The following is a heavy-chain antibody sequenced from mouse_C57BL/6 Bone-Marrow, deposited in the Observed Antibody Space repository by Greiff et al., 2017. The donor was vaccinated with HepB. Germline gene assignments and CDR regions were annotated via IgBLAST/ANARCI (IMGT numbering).Heavy chain of an antibody. Sequence: VKLQESGAELVRPGTSVKMSCKASGYTFTNYWIGWAKQRPGHGLEWIGDIYPGGGYTNYNERFKGKATLTADKSSRTAYMQFSSLTSEDSAISYCARLGYYDAMDYWGQGTSVTVSS. V-gene: IGHV1-63*01. CDR1: GYTFTNYW. J-gene: IGHJ4*01. CDR3: ARLGYYDAMDY. D-gene: IGHD2-2*01. CDR2: IYPGGGYT.